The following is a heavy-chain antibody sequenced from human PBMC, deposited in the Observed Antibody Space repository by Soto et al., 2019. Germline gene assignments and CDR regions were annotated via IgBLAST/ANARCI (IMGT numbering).Heavy chain of an antibody. Sequence: PSETLSLTCTVSGGSISSYYWSWIRQPPGKGLEWIGYIYYSGSTNYNPSLKSRVTISVDTSKNQFSLKLSSVTAADTAVYYCARARPVKYYDFWSGRPYYFDYWGQGTLVTVSS. D-gene: IGHD3-3*01. CDR2: IYYSGST. V-gene: IGHV4-59*01. CDR3: ARARPVKYYDFWSGRPYYFDY. CDR1: GGSISSYY. J-gene: IGHJ4*02.